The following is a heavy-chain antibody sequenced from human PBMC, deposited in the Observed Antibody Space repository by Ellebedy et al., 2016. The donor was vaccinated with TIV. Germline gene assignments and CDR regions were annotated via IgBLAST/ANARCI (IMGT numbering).Heavy chain of an antibody. Sequence: GESLKISXVGSGFTFSNSWMDWVRQVPGKGLEWVGRIRRIVDGGTIDYAAPVKDRFTISRDDSKNTLYLQMNSLKTEDTALYYCTTDFSNWGQGTLVTVSS. J-gene: IGHJ4*02. CDR3: TTDFSN. V-gene: IGHV3-15*07. CDR1: GFTFSNSW. D-gene: IGHD3-3*01. CDR2: IRRIVDGGTI.